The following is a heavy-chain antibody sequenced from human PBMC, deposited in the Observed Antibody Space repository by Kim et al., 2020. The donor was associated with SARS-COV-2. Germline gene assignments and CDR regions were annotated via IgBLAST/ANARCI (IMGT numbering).Heavy chain of an antibody. V-gene: IGHV3-7*03. CDR1: GFTFSGYW. CDR2: IKQDGSEK. J-gene: IGHJ4*02. CDR3: ARDGPPDY. Sequence: RGSLRLSCAASGFTFSGYWMSWVRQAPGKGLEWVANIKQDGSEKYYVDSVKGRFTISRDNAKNSLYLQMNSLRAEDTAVYYCARDGPPDYWGQGTLVTVS.